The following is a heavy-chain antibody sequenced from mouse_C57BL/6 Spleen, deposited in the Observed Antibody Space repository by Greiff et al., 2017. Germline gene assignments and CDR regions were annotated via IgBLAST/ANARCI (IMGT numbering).Heavy chain of an antibody. D-gene: IGHD1-1*01. CDR3: ARSYYGFDY. CDR2: IYPSDSET. V-gene: IGHV1-61*01. CDR1: GYTFTSYW. Sequence: VKLQQPGAELVRPGSSVKLSCKASGYTFTSYWMDWVKQRPGQGLEWIGNIYPSDSETHYNQKFKDKATLTVDKSSSTAYMQLSSLTSEDSAVYYCARSYYGFDYWGQGTTLTVSS. J-gene: IGHJ2*01.